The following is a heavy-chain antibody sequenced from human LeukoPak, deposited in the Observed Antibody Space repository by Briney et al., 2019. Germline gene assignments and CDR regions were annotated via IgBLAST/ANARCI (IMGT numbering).Heavy chain of an antibody. CDR1: GFTFSPLG. Sequence: GGSLRLSCAASGFTFSPLGMNWVRQAPGRGLEWVSYISSGSSTTYYADSVKGRFTISRDNAKNSLYLQVNSLRDEDTAVYYCARGRGVTLSYHYFDYWGQGTLVTVSS. V-gene: IGHV3-48*02. J-gene: IGHJ4*02. D-gene: IGHD3-10*01. CDR3: ARGRGVTLSYHYFDY. CDR2: ISSGSSTT.